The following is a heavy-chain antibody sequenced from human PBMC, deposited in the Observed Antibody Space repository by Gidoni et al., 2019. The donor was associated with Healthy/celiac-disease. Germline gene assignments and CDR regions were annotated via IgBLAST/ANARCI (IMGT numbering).Heavy chain of an antibody. Sequence: QVQLQESGPGLVKPSETLSLTCTVSGGSISSYYWSWIRQPPGKGLEWIGYIYYSGSTNYNPSLKSRVTISVDTSKNQFSLKLSSVTAADTAVYYCARQRSGELLRPPIGVWFDPWGQGTLVTVSS. CDR3: ARQRSGELLRPPIGVWFDP. J-gene: IGHJ5*02. D-gene: IGHD3-10*01. CDR2: IYYSGST. V-gene: IGHV4-59*08. CDR1: GGSISSYY.